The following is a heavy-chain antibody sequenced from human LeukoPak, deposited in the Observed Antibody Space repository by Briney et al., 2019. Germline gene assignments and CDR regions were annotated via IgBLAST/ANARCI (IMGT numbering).Heavy chain of an antibody. CDR2: INHSGST. V-gene: IGHV4-34*03. D-gene: IGHD5-18*01. CDR1: GGSFSGYY. CDR3: TTRGYSYGYGYYYMDV. Sequence: SETLSLTCAVYGGSFSGYYWSWIRQPPGKGLEWIGEINHSGSTNYNPSLKSRVTISVDTSKNQFSLKLSSVTAADTAVYYCTTRGYSYGYGYYYMDVWGKGTTVTVSS. J-gene: IGHJ6*03.